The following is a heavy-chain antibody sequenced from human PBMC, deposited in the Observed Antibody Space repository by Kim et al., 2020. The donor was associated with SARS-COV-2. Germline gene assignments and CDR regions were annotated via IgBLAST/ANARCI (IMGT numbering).Heavy chain of an antibody. Sequence: ASVKVSCKVSGYTLTELSMHWVRQAPGKGLEWMGGFDPEDGETIYAQKFQGRVTMTEDTSTDTAYMELSNLRSEDTAVYYCATLDSSGYYKEYYFDYWGQGTLVTVSS. CDR2: FDPEDGET. D-gene: IGHD3-22*01. CDR3: ATLDSSGYYKEYYFDY. V-gene: IGHV1-24*01. J-gene: IGHJ4*02. CDR1: GYTLTELS.